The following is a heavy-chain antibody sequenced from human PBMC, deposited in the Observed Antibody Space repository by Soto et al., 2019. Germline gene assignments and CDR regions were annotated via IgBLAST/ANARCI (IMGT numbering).Heavy chain of an antibody. CDR2: SNAGNGNT. Sequence: QVQLVQSGAAVKKPGASVKVSCKASGYTFTSYAMHWVRQAPGQRLEWMGWSNAGNGNTKYSQEFQGRVTITRDTSASTAYMELSSLRSEDMAVHYCARGISSGWDYYFDYWGQGTLFTVCS. J-gene: IGHJ4*02. D-gene: IGHD6-19*01. CDR1: GYTFTSYA. V-gene: IGHV1-3*02. CDR3: ARGISSGWDYYFDY.